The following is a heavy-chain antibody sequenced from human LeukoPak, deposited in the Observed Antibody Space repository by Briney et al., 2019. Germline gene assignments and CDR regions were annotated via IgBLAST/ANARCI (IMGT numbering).Heavy chain of an antibody. Sequence: PSETLSLTCTVSGXSISGYYGSWIRQPPGRGLEWIVYVYYSGSTNYNPSLKGRVTISVDTSKNLFSLRLTSVTAADTAVYYCARHSQHSGDLGSARNFDYWGRGTLVTVSS. V-gene: IGHV4-59*08. CDR3: ARHSQHSGDLGSARNFDY. J-gene: IGHJ4*02. D-gene: IGHD7-27*01. CDR1: GXSISGYY. CDR2: VYYSGST.